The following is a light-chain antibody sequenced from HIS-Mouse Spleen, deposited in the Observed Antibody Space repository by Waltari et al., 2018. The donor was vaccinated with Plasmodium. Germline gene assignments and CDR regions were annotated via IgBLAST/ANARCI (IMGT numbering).Light chain of an antibody. CDR2: EDS. J-gene: IGLJ3*02. V-gene: IGLV3-10*01. Sequence: SYELTQPPSVSVSPGQTARITCSGDALPKKYAYWYQRKSGQAPVLVIYEDSKRPSGIPERFSGSSSGTMATLTISGAQVEDEADYDCYSTDSSGNHRVFGGGTKLTVL. CDR1: ALPKKY. CDR3: YSTDSSGNHRV.